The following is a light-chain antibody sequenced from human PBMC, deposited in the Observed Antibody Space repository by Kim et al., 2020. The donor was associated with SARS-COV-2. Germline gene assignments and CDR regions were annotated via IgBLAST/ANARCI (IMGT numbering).Light chain of an antibody. CDR2: GAS. CDR3: QQPRG. J-gene: IGKJ1*01. V-gene: IGKV3-20*01. CDR1: QTVSKTY. Sequence: EIVLTQSPGTLSLFPGERATLSCRASQTVSKTYIAWYQQKPGQAPRLLIYGASSRAAGIPDRFSGSGSGTDFSLTIDRLEPDDFAVYYCQQPRGFGQGTKLEIK.